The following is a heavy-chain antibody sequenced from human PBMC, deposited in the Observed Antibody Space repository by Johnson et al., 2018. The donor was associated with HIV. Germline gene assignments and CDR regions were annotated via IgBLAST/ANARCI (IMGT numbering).Heavy chain of an antibody. CDR2: IRHDGTSE. J-gene: IGHJ3*02. CDR1: GFTFKTFG. D-gene: IGHD1-14*01. V-gene: IGHV3-30*02. Sequence: SCEASGFTFKTFGIHWVRQAPGKGLEWVSFIRHDGTSEYYADAVKGRFTVSRDNSQNILYLHMNSLRTDDTAMYYCAKESDHFDAVASDIWGQGTMVTVSS. CDR3: AKESDHFDAVASDI.